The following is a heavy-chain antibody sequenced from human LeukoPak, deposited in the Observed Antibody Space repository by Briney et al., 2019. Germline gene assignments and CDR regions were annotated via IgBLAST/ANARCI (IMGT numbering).Heavy chain of an antibody. CDR3: AKSRLIDY. V-gene: IGHV3-23*01. J-gene: IGHJ4*02. Sequence: SGGSLRLSCAASGFTFCSYAMSWVLRAPGKGLEWVSAISRSGGSTYYADSVKGRFTISRDNSKNTLYLQMNSLRAEDTAVYYCAKSRLIDYWGQGTLVTVSS. D-gene: IGHD2-21*01. CDR2: ISRSGGST. CDR1: GFTFCSYA.